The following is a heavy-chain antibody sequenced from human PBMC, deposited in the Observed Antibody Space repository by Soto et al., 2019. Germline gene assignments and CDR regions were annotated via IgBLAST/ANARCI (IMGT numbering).Heavy chain of an antibody. CDR1: GYTFTSYY. V-gene: IGHV1-46*03. CDR3: ARDQEIAAANYYYYYMDV. Sequence: ASVKVSCKASGYTFTSYYMHWVRQAPGQGLEWMGIINPSGGSTSYAQKFQGRVTMTRDTSTSTVYMELSSLRSEDTAVYYCARDQEIAAANYYYYYMDVWGKGTTVTVSS. CDR2: INPSGGST. J-gene: IGHJ6*03. D-gene: IGHD6-13*01.